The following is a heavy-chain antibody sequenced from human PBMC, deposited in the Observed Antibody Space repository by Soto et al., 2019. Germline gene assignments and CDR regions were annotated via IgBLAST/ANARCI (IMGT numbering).Heavy chain of an antibody. CDR2: IGGSGDMT. J-gene: IGHJ4*02. V-gene: IGHV3-23*01. CDR3: AKHRVGVTNLGRSFDY. Sequence: SLRLSCVAPGLTFSNFAMSWVRQGPGKGLEWVSAIGGSGDMTIYADSVKGRFTISRDNSKNTLYLQMNSLRGEDTAVYYCAKHRVGVTNLGRSFDYWGQGALVTVSS. CDR1: GLTFSNFA. D-gene: IGHD1-26*01.